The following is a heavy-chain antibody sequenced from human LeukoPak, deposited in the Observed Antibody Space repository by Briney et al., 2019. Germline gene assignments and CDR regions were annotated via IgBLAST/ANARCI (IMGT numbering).Heavy chain of an antibody. CDR3: ARAPRNPPNWFDP. CDR2: IYTSGST. Sequence: LETLSLTCAVSGGSISGYYWSWIRQPAGKGLEGIGRIYTSGSTNYNPSLKSRVTISIDTSKNQFSLKLSSVTAADTAVYYCARAPRNPPNWFDPWGQGTLVTVSS. CDR1: GGSISGYY. D-gene: IGHD1-14*01. V-gene: IGHV4-4*07. J-gene: IGHJ5*02.